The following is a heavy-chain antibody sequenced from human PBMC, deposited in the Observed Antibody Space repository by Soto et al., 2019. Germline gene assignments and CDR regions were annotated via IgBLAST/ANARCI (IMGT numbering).Heavy chain of an antibody. CDR2: IIPIFGTA. Sequence: SVKVSCKXSGGTFSSYAISWVRQAPGQGLEWMGGIIPIFGTANYAQKFQGRVTITADKSTSTAYMELSSLRSEDTAVYYCARMGGITIFGVDTYYYYGMDVWGQGTTVTVSS. CDR1: GGTFSSYA. D-gene: IGHD3-3*01. J-gene: IGHJ6*02. V-gene: IGHV1-69*06. CDR3: ARMGGITIFGVDTYYYYGMDV.